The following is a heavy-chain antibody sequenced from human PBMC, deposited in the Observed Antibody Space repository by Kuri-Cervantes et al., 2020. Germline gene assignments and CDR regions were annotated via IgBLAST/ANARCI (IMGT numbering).Heavy chain of an antibody. Sequence: GGSLRLSCAASGFTFSSYWMSWVRQAPGKGLEWVANIKQDGSEKYYVDSVKGRFTISRDNAKNSLYLQMNSLRAEDTANYYCVKYSGIYGASFDYLGQGTLVTVSS. CDR2: IKQDGSEK. J-gene: IGHJ4*02. CDR3: VKYSGIYGASFDY. CDR1: GFTFSSYW. D-gene: IGHD5-12*01. V-gene: IGHV3-7*03.